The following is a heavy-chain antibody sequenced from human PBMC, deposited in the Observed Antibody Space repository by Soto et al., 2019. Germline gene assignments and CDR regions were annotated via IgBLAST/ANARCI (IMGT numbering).Heavy chain of an antibody. CDR1: GGSFSGYY. J-gene: IGHJ4*02. Sequence: QVRLQQWGAGLLKPSETLSLTCAVYGGSFSGYYWSWIRQPPGKGLEWIGEINHGGGTNYNPSLTGGVARARDTSRHSVSLKLRAVTAADTDVCAWATWAGSGAYFDYWGQGTLVTVAS. CDR2: INHGGGT. V-gene: IGHV4-34*02. CDR3: ATWAGSGAYFDY. D-gene: IGHD1-1*01.